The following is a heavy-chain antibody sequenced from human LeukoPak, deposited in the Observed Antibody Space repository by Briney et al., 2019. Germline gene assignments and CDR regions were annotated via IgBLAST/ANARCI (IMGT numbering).Heavy chain of an antibody. Sequence: KPSETLSLTCTVSGGSISSYYWSWIRQPPGKGLEWIGNIYYSGSTNYDPSLKSRVTISVDTSKTQFSLKLSSVTAADTAVYYCANDYGDYFNYWGQGTPVTVSS. CDR3: ANDYGDYFNY. CDR2: IYYSGST. D-gene: IGHD4-17*01. J-gene: IGHJ4*02. V-gene: IGHV4-59*08. CDR1: GGSISSYY.